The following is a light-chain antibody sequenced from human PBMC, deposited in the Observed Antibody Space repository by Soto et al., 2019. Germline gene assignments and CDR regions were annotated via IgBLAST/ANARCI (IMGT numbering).Light chain of an antibody. V-gene: IGKV3-11*01. CDR3: QHYGGSLWT. Sequence: EIVLTHSPATLSFSPGEIASLSWRASQSVSSYLAWYQQKPGQAPRLLIYDASNRATGIPARFSGSGSGTDFTLTISRLEPEDFALFFCQHYGGSLWTFGQGTKVDI. CDR2: DAS. CDR1: QSVSSY. J-gene: IGKJ1*01.